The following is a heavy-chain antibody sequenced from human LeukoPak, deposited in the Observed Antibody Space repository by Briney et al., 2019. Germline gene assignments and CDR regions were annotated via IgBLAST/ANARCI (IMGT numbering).Heavy chain of an antibody. CDR3: AGRPTGYSSGYIH. D-gene: IGHD5-18*01. J-gene: IGHJ4*02. Sequence: GGFLRLSCVTSGFIFSNYWMSWVRQAPEKGLDWVSVISGSAHKIRYADSVKGRFTISRDNSENIVYLQMNNLRVEDTAVYYCAGRPTGYSSGYIHWGQGTLVTVSS. V-gene: IGHV3-23*01. CDR1: GFIFSNYW. CDR2: ISGSAHKI.